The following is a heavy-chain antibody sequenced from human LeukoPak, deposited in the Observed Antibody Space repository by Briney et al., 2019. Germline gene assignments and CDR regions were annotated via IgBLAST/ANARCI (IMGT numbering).Heavy chain of an antibody. CDR3: ARGQGGSSAGLDY. CDR2: ISYDGSNK. CDR1: GFTFSSYS. Sequence: AGGSLRLSCAASGFTFSSYSMRWVRQAPGKGLEWVAIISYDGSNKYYADSVKGRFTISRDNYKTALYLQKNSLRAEDTAVYYCARGQGGSSAGLDYWGEGTLVSVSS. D-gene: IGHD2-2*01. V-gene: IGHV3-30-3*01. J-gene: IGHJ4*02.